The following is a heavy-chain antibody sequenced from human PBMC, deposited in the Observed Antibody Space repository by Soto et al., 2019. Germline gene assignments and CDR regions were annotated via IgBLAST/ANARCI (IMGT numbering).Heavy chain of an antibody. CDR1: GFTFSNYW. J-gene: IGHJ5*02. Sequence: GGSLRLSCAASGFTFSNYWMNWVRQAPGKGLEWVANIKQDGSEKYYVDSVKGRFTISRDNANSSLFLQMNSLRAEDTAVYYCARAIAAADSSWGQGTLVTVSS. CDR3: ARAIAAADSS. CDR2: IKQDGSEK. V-gene: IGHV3-7*01. D-gene: IGHD6-13*01.